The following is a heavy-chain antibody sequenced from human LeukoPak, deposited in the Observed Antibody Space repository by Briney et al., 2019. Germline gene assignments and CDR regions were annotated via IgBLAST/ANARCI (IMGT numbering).Heavy chain of an antibody. D-gene: IGHD3-22*01. CDR2: TYYRSKWYN. CDR1: GDSVSINSAA. Sequence: SQTLSLTCAISGDSVSINSAAWKWIRQSPSRCLEWLGSTYYRSKWYNDSAVSVKSRITINPDTSKNQFSLQLNSVPPEDTAVYYCARYYYDSSGSYYFDYWGQGTLVTVSS. CDR3: ARYYYDSSGSYYFDY. V-gene: IGHV6-1*01. J-gene: IGHJ4*02.